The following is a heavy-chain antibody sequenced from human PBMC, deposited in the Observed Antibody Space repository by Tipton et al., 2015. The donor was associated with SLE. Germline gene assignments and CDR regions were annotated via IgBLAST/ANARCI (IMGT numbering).Heavy chain of an antibody. D-gene: IGHD3-10*01. Sequence: QSGAEVKKPGASVKVSCKASGYTFTGYNMHWVRQAPGQGLEWMGWLDPDSGDRYSAQKFQGRLTMTRDTSITTAYMELSSLRSDDTAVYFCARDLGHYYGSGAYYASDIWGQGTMVTVSS. CDR3: ARDLGHYYGSGAYYASDI. CDR2: LDPDSGDR. CDR1: GYTFTGYN. J-gene: IGHJ3*02. V-gene: IGHV1-2*02.